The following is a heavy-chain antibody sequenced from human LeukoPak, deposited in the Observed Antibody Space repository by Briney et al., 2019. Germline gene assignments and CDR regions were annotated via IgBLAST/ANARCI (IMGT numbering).Heavy chain of an antibody. CDR3: ARRASGGTIYSGTFGY. Sequence: GESLKISCKGSGYTFTSYWIGWVRQMPGKGLEWMGIIYPADSDTRYSPSFQGQVTISADKSISTAYLQRDSLKASDTAMYYCARRASGGTIYSGTFGYWGQGTLVTVSS. CDR1: GYTFTSYW. V-gene: IGHV5-51*01. J-gene: IGHJ4*02. CDR2: IYPADSDT. D-gene: IGHD1-26*01.